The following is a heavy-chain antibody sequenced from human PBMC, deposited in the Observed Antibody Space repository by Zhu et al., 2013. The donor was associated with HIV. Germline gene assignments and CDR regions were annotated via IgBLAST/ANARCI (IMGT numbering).Heavy chain of an antibody. CDR1: GGTFSSYA. CDR3: ARTTRGKSIVGATTVVSDYFDY. CDR2: IIPIFGTA. D-gene: IGHD1-26*01. J-gene: IGHJ4*02. V-gene: IGHV1-69*01. Sequence: QVQLVQSGAEVKKPGSSVKVSCKASGGTFSSYAISWVRQAPGQGLEWMGGIIPIFGTANYAQKFQGRVTITADESTSTAYMELSILRSEDTAVYYCARTTRGKSIVGATTVVSDYFDYWGQGTLVTVSS.